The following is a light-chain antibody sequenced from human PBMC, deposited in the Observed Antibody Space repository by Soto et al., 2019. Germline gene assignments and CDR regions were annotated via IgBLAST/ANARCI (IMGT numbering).Light chain of an antibody. J-gene: IGKJ5*01. Sequence: EIVLTQSPATLSLSPGERATLSCRASQSVSSYLAWYQQKPVQAPRLLIYDASNRATGIPARFSGSGSGTDFTLTISSRDPEDFAVYYCQQRSNWPAITFGQGTRLEIK. V-gene: IGKV3-11*01. CDR1: QSVSSY. CDR3: QQRSNWPAIT. CDR2: DAS.